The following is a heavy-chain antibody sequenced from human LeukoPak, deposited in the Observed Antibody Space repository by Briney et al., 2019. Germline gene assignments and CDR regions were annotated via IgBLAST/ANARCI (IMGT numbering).Heavy chain of an antibody. CDR3: ARRAGEYSHPYDY. CDR1: GFTVSSNS. Sequence: GSLRLSCTVSGFTVSSNSMSWVRQAPGKGLEWVSFIYSGGNTHYSDSVKGRFTISRDNSKNTLYLQMNSLRAEDTAVYYCARRAGEYSHPYDYWGQGTLVTVSS. CDR2: IYSGGNT. J-gene: IGHJ4*02. V-gene: IGHV3-53*01. D-gene: IGHD4-17*01.